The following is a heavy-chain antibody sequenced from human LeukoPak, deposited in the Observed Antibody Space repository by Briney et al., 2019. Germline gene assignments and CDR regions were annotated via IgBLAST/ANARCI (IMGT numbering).Heavy chain of an antibody. CDR2: IKHDGSEK. J-gene: IGHJ4*02. V-gene: IGHV3-7*01. D-gene: IGHD3-22*01. CDR3: ASAIVVVNGPGDCFDY. CDR1: GFTFSSYW. Sequence: GGSLRLSCAASGFTFSSYWMSWARQAPGKGLEWVANIKHDGSEKYYVDSVKGRFTISRDNAKNSLYLQMNSLRAEDTAVYYCASAIVVVNGPGDCFDYWGQGTLVTVSS.